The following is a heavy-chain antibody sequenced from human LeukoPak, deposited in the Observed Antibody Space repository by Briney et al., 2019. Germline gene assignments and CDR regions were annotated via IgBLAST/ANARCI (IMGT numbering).Heavy chain of an antibody. V-gene: IGHV3-21*01. CDR3: ASELETGAF. D-gene: IGHD7-27*01. Sequence: GGSLRLSCAASGFSFSFRGMNWVRQAPGKGLEWVSSISTSGSYIYYADSVKGRFTITRDNARKSLYLQMNSLRAEDTAIYFCASELETGAFWGQGTLVTVSS. J-gene: IGHJ4*02. CDR1: GFSFSFRG. CDR2: ISTSGSYI.